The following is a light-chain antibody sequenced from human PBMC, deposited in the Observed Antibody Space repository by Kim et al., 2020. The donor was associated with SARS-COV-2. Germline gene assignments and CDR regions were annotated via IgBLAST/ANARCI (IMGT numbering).Light chain of an antibody. CDR1: QTINNK. CDR3: QQSNDWPPLT. V-gene: IGKV3-15*01. J-gene: IGKJ1*01. Sequence: SPGDRATHSCRASQTINNKLVWYQHKPGQAPRLLIYDATTRATGVPARFIGSGSETDFTLTISSLQSEDFAVYYCQQSNDWPPLTFGQGTKVDIK. CDR2: DAT.